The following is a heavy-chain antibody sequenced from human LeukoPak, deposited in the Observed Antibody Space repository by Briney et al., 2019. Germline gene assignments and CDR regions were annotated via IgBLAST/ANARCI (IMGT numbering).Heavy chain of an antibody. J-gene: IGHJ4*02. V-gene: IGHV3-23*01. D-gene: IGHD6-19*01. CDR2: ISMCCGGT. CDR1: GFTFSSYT. Sequence: PGGSLRLSCAASGFTFSSYTMSWVRLAPATGQGWVSAISMCCGGTYYAYSVMGRFIISRDNSYNKLYVIMNSLRAEDMPVCYLSKRGLAVARRPFDYLGQGTLVTVSS. CDR3: SKRGLAVARRPFDY.